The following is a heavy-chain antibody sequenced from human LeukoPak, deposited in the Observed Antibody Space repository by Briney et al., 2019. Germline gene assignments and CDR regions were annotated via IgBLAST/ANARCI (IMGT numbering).Heavy chain of an antibody. J-gene: IGHJ5*02. CDR2: INPSGGST. Sequence: GASVKVSCKASGYTFTSYYMHWVRQAPGQGLEWMGIINPSGGSTSYAQKFQGRVTMTRDTSTSTVYMELSSLRSEDTAVYYCARTYYDFWCGYKHVGHWFDPWGQGTLVTVSS. D-gene: IGHD3-3*01. V-gene: IGHV1-46*03. CDR1: GYTFTSYY. CDR3: ARTYYDFWCGYKHVGHWFDP.